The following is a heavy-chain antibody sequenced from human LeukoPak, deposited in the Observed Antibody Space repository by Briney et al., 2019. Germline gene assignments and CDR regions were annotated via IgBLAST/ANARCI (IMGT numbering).Heavy chain of an antibody. Sequence: KAGGSLRLSCAASGFTFSSYWMHWVRHATGKGLVWVSRIYSDGSSTSYADSVKCRFTISRDNAKNTLYLQMNSLRAEDTAVYYCARGLGGYSYGSHDYWGQGTLVTVSS. CDR1: GFTFSSYW. J-gene: IGHJ4*02. CDR3: ARGLGGYSYGSHDY. D-gene: IGHD5-18*01. V-gene: IGHV3-74*01. CDR2: IYSDGSST.